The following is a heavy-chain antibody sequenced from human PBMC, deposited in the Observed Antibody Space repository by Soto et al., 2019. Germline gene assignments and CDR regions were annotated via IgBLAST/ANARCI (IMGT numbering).Heavy chain of an antibody. V-gene: IGHV2-5*02. CDR1: GFSLSTSGVG. CDR2: IYWDDDK. J-gene: IGHJ4*02. D-gene: IGHD2-15*01. Sequence: SGPTLVNPTQTLTLTCTFSGFSLSTSGVGVGWIRQPPGKALEWLALIYWDDDKRYSPSLKSRLTITKDTSKNQVVLTMTNMEPVDTATYYCAHSSCSGGSCPMKFYYWGQGTLVTVSS. CDR3: AHSSCSGGSCPMKFYY.